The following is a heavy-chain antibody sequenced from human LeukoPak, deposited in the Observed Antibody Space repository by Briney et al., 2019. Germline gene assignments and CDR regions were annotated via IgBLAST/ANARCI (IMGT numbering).Heavy chain of an antibody. Sequence: SVKVSCKASGGTFSSYAISWVRQAPGQGLEWMGGIIPIFGTANYAQKFQGRVTITADKSTSTAYMELSSLRSEDTAVYYCARGGYYGSGNDFRFDPWGQGTLVTVSS. J-gene: IGHJ5*02. D-gene: IGHD3-10*01. CDR2: IIPIFGTA. CDR3: ARGGYYGSGNDFRFDP. CDR1: GGTFSSYA. V-gene: IGHV1-69*06.